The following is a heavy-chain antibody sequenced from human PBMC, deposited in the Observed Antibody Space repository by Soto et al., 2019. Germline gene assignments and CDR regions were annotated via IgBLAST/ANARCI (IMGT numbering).Heavy chain of an antibody. D-gene: IGHD1-1*01. Sequence: KPSETLSLTCAVYGGSFSGYYWSWIRQTPGKGLEWIGHIFYSGTTYYNPSLKSRLTISVDTSKNHFSLRLTSVTAADTAVYYCARDLWVEPELYYYGMDVWGQGTTVTVSS. CDR3: ARDLWVEPELYYYGMDV. V-gene: IGHV4-30-4*01. CDR1: GGSFSGYY. J-gene: IGHJ6*02. CDR2: IFYSGTT.